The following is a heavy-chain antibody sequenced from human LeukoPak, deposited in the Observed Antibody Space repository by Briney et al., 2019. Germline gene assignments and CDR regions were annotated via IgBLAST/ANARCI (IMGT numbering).Heavy chain of an antibody. CDR1: ELTFSYYG. D-gene: IGHD4-17*01. J-gene: IGHJ4*02. V-gene: IGHV3-33*01. CDR2: IWYDGSNK. Sequence: GGSLRLSCAASELTFSYYGMHWVRQAPGKGLEWVAVIWYDGSNKYYADSVKGRFTISRDNSKDTLYLQMNSLRAEDTAVYYCARETNDYGDFLDYWGQGTLVTVSS. CDR3: ARETNDYGDFLDY.